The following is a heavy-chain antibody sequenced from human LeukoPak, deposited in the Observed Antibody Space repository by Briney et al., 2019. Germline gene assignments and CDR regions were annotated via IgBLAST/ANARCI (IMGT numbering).Heavy chain of an antibody. D-gene: IGHD2-2*01. J-gene: IGHJ4*02. Sequence: PGGSLRLSCAASGFTFSSYAMSWVRQAPGKGLEWVSAISGSGGSTYYADSVKGRFTISGDNSKNTLYLQMNSLRAEDTAVYYCAKDCSSTSCYRFDYWGQGTLVTVSS. CDR2: ISGSGGST. V-gene: IGHV3-23*01. CDR3: AKDCSSTSCYRFDY. CDR1: GFTFSSYA.